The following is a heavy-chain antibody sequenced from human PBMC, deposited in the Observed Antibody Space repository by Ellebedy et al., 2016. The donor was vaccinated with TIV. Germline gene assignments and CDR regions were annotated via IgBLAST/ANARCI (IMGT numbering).Heavy chain of an antibody. D-gene: IGHD3-10*01. CDR2: IAYDGSNK. CDR1: GFTFSSDG. Sequence: GESLKISCAASGFTFSSDGMHWVRQAPGKGLEWVAVIAYDGSNKYHADSVKGRFTISRDNSKNTLNLQMNSLRAEDTAVYYCAKDRPGSLYGMDVWGQGTTVTVSS. CDR3: AKDRPGSLYGMDV. J-gene: IGHJ6*02. V-gene: IGHV3-30*18.